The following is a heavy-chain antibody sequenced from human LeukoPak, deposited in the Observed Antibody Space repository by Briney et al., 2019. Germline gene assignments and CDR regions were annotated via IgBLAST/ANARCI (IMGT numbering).Heavy chain of an antibody. CDR2: IIPIFGTA. J-gene: IGHJ6*02. CDR1: GGTFSSYA. D-gene: IGHD3-22*01. V-gene: IGHV1-69*01. CDR3: ARDRPPSLHYYDSSGYPATPRRGYYYGMDV. Sequence: ASVKVSCKASGGTFSSYAISWVRQAPGQGLEWMGGIIPIFGTANYAHKFQGRVTITADESTRTAYMELSSLRSEDTAVYYCARDRPPSLHYYDSSGYPATPRRGYYYGMDVWGQGTTVTVSS.